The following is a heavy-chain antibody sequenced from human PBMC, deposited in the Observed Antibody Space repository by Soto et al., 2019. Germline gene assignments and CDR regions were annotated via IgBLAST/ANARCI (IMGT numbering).Heavy chain of an antibody. Sequence: PSETLSLTCTVSGGSISSYYWSWIRQPPGKGLEWIGYIYYSGSTNYNPSLKSRVTISVDTSKNQFSLKLSSVTAADTAVYYCARTNTYYDILTGYYKGDYYYYYMDVWGKGTTVTVSS. CDR3: ARTNTYYDILTGYYKGDYYYYYMDV. D-gene: IGHD3-9*01. V-gene: IGHV4-59*08. CDR2: IYYSGST. CDR1: GGSISSYY. J-gene: IGHJ6*03.